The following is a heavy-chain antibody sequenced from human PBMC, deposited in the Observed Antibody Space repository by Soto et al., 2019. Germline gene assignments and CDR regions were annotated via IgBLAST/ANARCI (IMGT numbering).Heavy chain of an antibody. J-gene: IGHJ4*02. CDR2: ISSHSGIT. CDR3: ARDCINDVCRFDY. D-gene: IGHD2-8*01. CDR1: GYTFTTYG. Sequence: ASVKVSCKASGYTFTTYGVSWVRQAPGQGLEWMGWISSHSGITNYAHNLQGRVTMTTDTSTSTAYMELRSLRSDDTAVYYCARDCINDVCRFDYWGQGTLVTVSS. V-gene: IGHV1-18*01.